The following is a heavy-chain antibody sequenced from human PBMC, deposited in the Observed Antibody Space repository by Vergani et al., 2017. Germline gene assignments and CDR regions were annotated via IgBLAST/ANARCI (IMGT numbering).Heavy chain of an antibody. D-gene: IGHD6-19*01. CDR3: AKVGRSEVAGTFGAFDI. V-gene: IGHV3-23*01. J-gene: IGHJ3*02. CDR2: LSASDRRT. Sequence: EVQLLESGGDLVQPGGSLRLSCAASGFTFIMHAMSWVRQAPGKGRECVSTLSASDRRTHYADSVKGRFTISRDNSKNTLFLHMNSLRPEDTSVYYCAKVGRSEVAGTFGAFDIWGQGTMVTVSS. CDR1: GFTFIMHA.